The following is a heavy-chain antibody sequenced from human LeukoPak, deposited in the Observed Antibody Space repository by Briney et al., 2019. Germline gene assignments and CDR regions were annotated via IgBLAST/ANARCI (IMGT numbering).Heavy chain of an antibody. CDR1: GFTFSSYG. J-gene: IGHJ6*02. D-gene: IGHD2-15*01. CDR3: AKVQLLPTHYYYYGMDV. CDR2: ISYDGSNK. Sequence: GGSLRLSCAASGFTFSSYGMHWVRQAPGKGLEWVAVISYDGSNKYYADSVKGRFTISRDNSKNTLYLQMNSLRAEDTAVYYCAKVQLLPTHYYYYGMDVWGQGTTVTVSS. V-gene: IGHV3-30*18.